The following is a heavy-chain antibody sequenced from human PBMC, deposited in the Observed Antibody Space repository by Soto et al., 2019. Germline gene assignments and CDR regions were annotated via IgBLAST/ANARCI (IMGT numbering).Heavy chain of an antibody. J-gene: IGHJ4*02. CDR2: IYWNDDK. CDR3: AHGSGWLSDY. Sequence: QITLKESGPTLLKPTQTLTLTCTFSGFSLSTSAVGVNWIRQPPGKALEWLALIYWNDDKHYSPSLSGRLTITKDTSKNQVVLTMTTMSPVDTVTYYCAHGSGWLSDYWGQGILVTVSS. D-gene: IGHD6-19*01. V-gene: IGHV2-5*01. CDR1: GFSLSTSAVG.